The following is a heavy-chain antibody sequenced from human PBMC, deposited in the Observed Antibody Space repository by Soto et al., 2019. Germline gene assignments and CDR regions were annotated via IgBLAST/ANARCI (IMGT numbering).Heavy chain of an antibody. CDR2: ISSSSSTI. J-gene: IGHJ5*02. CDR3: ARESRFLEWLSLNWFDP. CDR1: GFTFSSYS. V-gene: IGHV3-48*02. Sequence: SGGSLRLSCAASGFTFSSYSMNWVRQAPGKGLEWVSYISSSSSTIYYADSVKGRFTISRDNAKNSLYLQMNSLRDEDTAVYYCARESRFLEWLSLNWFDPWGKGTLVTVSS. D-gene: IGHD3-3*01.